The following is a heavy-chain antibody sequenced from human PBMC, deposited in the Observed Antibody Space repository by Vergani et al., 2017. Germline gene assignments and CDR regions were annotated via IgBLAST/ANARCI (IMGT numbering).Heavy chain of an antibody. V-gene: IGHV3-48*01. CDR1: VFTFSSYS. D-gene: IGHD4-17*01. CDR2: ISSSSSTI. Sequence: EVQLVESGGGLVQPGGSLRLSCAASVFTFSSYSMNWVRQAPGRGLEWVSYISSSSSTIYYADSVKGRFTISRDNAKNSLYLQMNSLRAEDTAVYYCAKGGITVTTSYWGQGTLVTVSS. J-gene: IGHJ4*02. CDR3: AKGGITVTTSY.